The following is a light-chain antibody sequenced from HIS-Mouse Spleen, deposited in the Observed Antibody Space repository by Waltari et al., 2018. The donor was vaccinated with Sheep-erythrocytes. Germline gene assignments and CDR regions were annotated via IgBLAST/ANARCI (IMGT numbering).Light chain of an antibody. V-gene: IGKV3-15*01. CDR3: QQYNNWPPPYT. CDR2: GAS. CDR1: REFRNT. J-gene: IGKJ2*01. Sequence: SPRAPREFRNTLARVQAEPGQAPRLLIYGASTRATGIPARFSGSGSGTEFTLTISSMQSEDFAVYYCQQYNNWPPPYTFGQGTKLEIK.